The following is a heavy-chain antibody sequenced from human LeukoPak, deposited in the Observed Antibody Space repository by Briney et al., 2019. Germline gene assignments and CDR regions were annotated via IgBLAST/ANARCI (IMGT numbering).Heavy chain of an antibody. CDR3: ARSDYSGSGTYTEFDAFDI. CDR1: GGSVSSGSYY. CDR2: IHYTGGT. J-gene: IGHJ3*02. V-gene: IGHV4-61*01. Sequence: SETLSLTCTVSGGSVSSGSYYWSWIRQPPGKGLEWIGYIHYTGGTRYNPSLKSRVTISMDTSKNQFSLKLSSVTAADSAIYYCARSDYSGSGTYTEFDAFDIWGQGPMVTVSS. D-gene: IGHD3-10*01.